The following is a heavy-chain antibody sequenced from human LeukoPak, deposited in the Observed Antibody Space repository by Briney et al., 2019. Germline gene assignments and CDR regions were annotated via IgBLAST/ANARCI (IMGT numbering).Heavy chain of an antibody. J-gene: IGHJ4*02. CDR3: ARDRRGRQQLVDYFDY. CDR2: ISYDGSNK. Sequence: QPGRSLRLSCAASGFTFSVYGMHWVRQAPGKGLEWVAVISYDGSNKYYADSVKGRFTISRDNSKDTMYLQMNSLRVDDTAVYYCARDRRGRQQLVDYFDYWGQGTRVTVSS. CDR1: GFTFSVYG. V-gene: IGHV3-30*03. D-gene: IGHD3-10*01.